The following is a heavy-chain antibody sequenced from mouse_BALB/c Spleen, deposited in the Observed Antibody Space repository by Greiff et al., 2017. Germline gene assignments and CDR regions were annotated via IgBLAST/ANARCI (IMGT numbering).Heavy chain of an antibody. CDR2: ISYSGST. J-gene: IGHJ2*01. V-gene: IGHV3-2*02. CDR1: GYSITSDYA. Sequence: VQLKESGPGLVKPSQSLSLTCTVTGYSITSDYAWNWIRQFPGNKLEWMGYISYSGSTSYNPSLKSRISITRDTSKNQFFLQLNSVTTEDTATYYCARWGFDYWGQGTTLTVSS. CDR3: ARWGFDY.